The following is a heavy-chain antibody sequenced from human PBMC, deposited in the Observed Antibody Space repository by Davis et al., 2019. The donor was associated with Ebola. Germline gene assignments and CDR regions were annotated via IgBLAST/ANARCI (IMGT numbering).Heavy chain of an antibody. D-gene: IGHD2-15*01. V-gene: IGHV4-59*01. CDR1: GVSITNNY. CDR2: IYSSGIT. CDR3: AREDASSTSADY. J-gene: IGHJ4*02. Sequence: SETLSLTCSVSGVSITNNYFSWIRQSPGKGLEWIGYIYSSGITNYNPSPKSRVTISIDTSESQLSLKLSSVTAADTAVYYCAREDASSTSADYWGQGILVTVSS.